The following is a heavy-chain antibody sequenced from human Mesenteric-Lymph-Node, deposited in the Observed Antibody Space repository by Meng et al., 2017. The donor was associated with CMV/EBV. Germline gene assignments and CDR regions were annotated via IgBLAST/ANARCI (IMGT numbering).Heavy chain of an antibody. J-gene: IGHJ5*02. CDR1: GFTFNSYS. Sequence: GESLKISCAASGFTFNSYSMNWVRQAPGKGLEWVSSISSSGSWIYYADSVKGRFTISRDNAKNSLYLQMNSLRAEDTAVYYCAKDLDSSGYYSNWLDPWGQGTLVTVSS. V-gene: IGHV3-21*04. D-gene: IGHD3-22*01. CDR3: AKDLDSSGYYSNWLDP. CDR2: ISSSGSWI.